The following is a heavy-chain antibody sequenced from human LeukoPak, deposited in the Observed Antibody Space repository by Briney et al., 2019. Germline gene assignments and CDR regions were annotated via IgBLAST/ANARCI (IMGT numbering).Heavy chain of an antibody. D-gene: IGHD3-10*01. Sequence: GGSLRLSCAASGFTFSNYAMHWVRQAPGKGLEWVTFIQYDGNNKYYADSVKGRFTISRDNSKNTVYLQMNSLRPEDTAVYYCAKDEGEYYYYYMDVWGKGTTVTVSS. CDR2: IQYDGNNK. V-gene: IGHV3-30*02. CDR1: GFTFSNYA. J-gene: IGHJ6*03. CDR3: AKDEGEYYYYYMDV.